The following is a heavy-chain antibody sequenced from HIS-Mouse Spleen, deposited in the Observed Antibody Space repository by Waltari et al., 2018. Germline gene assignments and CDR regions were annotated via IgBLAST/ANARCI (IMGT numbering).Heavy chain of an antibody. CDR2: IYYSGST. J-gene: IGHJ2*01. CDR1: GGPISRSIYY. Sequence: QLQLQESGPGLVKPSETLSLTCTGSGGPISRSIYYWRRVRQPPGKGLEWIGSIYYSGSTYYNPSLKSRVTISVDTSKNQFSLKLSSVTAADTAVYYCAREIPYSSSWYDWYFDLWGRGTLVTVSS. CDR3: AREIPYSSSWYDWYFDL. D-gene: IGHD6-13*01. V-gene: IGHV4-39*07.